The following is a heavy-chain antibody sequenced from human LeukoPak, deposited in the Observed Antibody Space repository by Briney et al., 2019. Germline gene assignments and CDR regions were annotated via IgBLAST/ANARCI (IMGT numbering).Heavy chain of an antibody. CDR3: ATWDDFWSGPNY. J-gene: IGHJ4*02. D-gene: IGHD3-3*01. CDR1: GYTLTELS. CDR2: FDPEDGET. V-gene: IGHV1-24*01. Sequence: GASVKVSCKVSGYTLTELSMHWVRQAPGKGLEWMGGFDPEDGETIYAQKSQGRVTMTEDTSTDTAYMELSSLRSEDTAVYYCATWDDFWSGPNYWGQGTLVTVSS.